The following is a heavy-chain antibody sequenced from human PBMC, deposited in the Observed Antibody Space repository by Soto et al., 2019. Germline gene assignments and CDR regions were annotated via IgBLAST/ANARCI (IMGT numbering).Heavy chain of an antibody. CDR3: ARGYQLQWGGSWRY. D-gene: IGHD2-2*01. J-gene: IGHJ4*02. CDR2: INVGSGNT. CDR1: GYPFTTYA. Sequence: QVPLVQSGAEVKKPGASVKVSCKASGYPFTTYAIHWVRQAPGQSLEWVGWINVGSGNTEYSQRFQGRVSITRDTSATTAYMELRSLRSEDTAVYFCARGYQLQWGGSWRYWGQGTLVTVSS. V-gene: IGHV1-3*01.